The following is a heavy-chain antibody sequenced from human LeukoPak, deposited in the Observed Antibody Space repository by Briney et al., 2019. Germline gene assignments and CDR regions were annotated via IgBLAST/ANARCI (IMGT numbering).Heavy chain of an antibody. D-gene: IGHD6-6*01. CDR1: GGSFSGYY. Sequence: SETLSLTCAVYGGSFSGYYWSWIRQPPGKGLEWIGEINHSGSTNYNPSLKSRVTISVDTSKNQFSLKLSSVTAADTAVYYCARGYGSSLLNWFDPWGQGTLVTVSS. CDR3: ARGYGSSLLNWFDP. V-gene: IGHV4-34*01. CDR2: INHSGST. J-gene: IGHJ5*02.